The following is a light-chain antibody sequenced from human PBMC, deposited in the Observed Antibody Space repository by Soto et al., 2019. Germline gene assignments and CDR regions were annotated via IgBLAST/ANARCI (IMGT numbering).Light chain of an antibody. CDR3: QQYANFPPT. V-gene: IGKV3-20*01. J-gene: IGKJ1*01. CDR2: LVF. CDR1: QSVTSNY. Sequence: EIVLTQSPGTLSLSPGERATLSCRASQSVTSNYLAWYQQKPGQAPRLLIYLVFSRAPGIPDRFSGSGSGTDFTLTISGLEPDDFAVYYCQQYANFPPTFGQGTKVEIK.